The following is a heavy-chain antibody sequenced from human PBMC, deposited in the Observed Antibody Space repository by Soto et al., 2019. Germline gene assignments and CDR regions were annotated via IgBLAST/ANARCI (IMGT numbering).Heavy chain of an antibody. CDR3: AHDANTATPMDKTYYFDY. V-gene: IGHV2-5*02. Sequence: QITLKESGPTLVKPTQTLTLTCTFSGFSLSTSGVGVGWIRQPPGKALEWLALIYWDDDKRYSPSLKSRLTITKDTSKNQVVLTMTNMDPVDTATYYCAHDANTATPMDKTYYFDYWGQGTLVTVSS. CDR2: IYWDDDK. CDR1: GFSLSTSGVG. J-gene: IGHJ4*02. D-gene: IGHD5-18*01.